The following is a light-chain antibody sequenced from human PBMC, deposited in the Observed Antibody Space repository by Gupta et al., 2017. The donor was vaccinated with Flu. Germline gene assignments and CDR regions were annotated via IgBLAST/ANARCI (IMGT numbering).Light chain of an antibody. CDR2: KAS. CDR3: QHDNTYPWT. Sequence: PSTLSASVGDRVTIPCRASQTISTWLAWYQQKPGKAPNLLIYKASTLQSGVPSRFSGSGSGTEFILTISSLQPDDFATYYCQHDNTYPWTFGQGTKVEIK. V-gene: IGKV1-5*03. J-gene: IGKJ1*01. CDR1: QTISTW.